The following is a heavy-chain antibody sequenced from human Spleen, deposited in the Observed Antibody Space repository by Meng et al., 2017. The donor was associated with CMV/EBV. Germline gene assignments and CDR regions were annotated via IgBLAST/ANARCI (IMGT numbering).Heavy chain of an antibody. CDR2: INHSGST. Sequence: QVQLQQWGAGLLKPSETLSLTCAVYGGSFSGYYWSWIRQPPGKGLEWIGEINHSGSTNYTPSLKSRVTISVDTSKNQFSLKLSSVTAAETAVYYCARARSYGSGSYYNYWGQGTLVTVSS. D-gene: IGHD3-10*01. CDR3: ARARSYGSGSYYNY. J-gene: IGHJ4*02. CDR1: GGSFSGYY. V-gene: IGHV4-34*01.